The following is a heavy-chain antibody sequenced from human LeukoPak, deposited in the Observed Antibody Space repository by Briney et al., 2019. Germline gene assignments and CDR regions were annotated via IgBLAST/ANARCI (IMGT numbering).Heavy chain of an antibody. CDR3: ARGKSVGYSYGLSPLIDY. Sequence: PGGSLRLSCAASGFTFSSYSMNWVRQAPGKGLEWVSSISSSSYIYYADSVKGRFTISRDNAKNSLYLQMNSLRAEDTAVYYCARGKSVGYSYGLSPLIDYWGQGTLVTVSS. CDR1: GFTFSSYS. J-gene: IGHJ4*02. CDR2: ISSSSYI. D-gene: IGHD5-18*01. V-gene: IGHV3-21*01.